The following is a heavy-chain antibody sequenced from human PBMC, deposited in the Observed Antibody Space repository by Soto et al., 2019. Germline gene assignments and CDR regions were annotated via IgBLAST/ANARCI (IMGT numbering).Heavy chain of an antibody. CDR3: ARSIVVVTALDY. Sequence: QVQLVQSGAEEKKPGASVKVSCKASGYTFTSYAMHWVRQAPGQRLEWMGWINAGNGNTKYSQKFQGRVTITRDTAAGTAYMELRSLRSEGTAVYFCARSIVVVTALDYWGPGTLVTVSS. D-gene: IGHD2-21*02. J-gene: IGHJ4*02. V-gene: IGHV1-3*05. CDR1: GYTFTSYA. CDR2: INAGNGNT.